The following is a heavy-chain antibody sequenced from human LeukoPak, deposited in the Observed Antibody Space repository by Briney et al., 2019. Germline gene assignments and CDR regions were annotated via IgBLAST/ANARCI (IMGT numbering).Heavy chain of an antibody. V-gene: IGHV4-30-4*08. CDR2: IYYSGST. CDR1: GGSISSGDYY. CDR3: ARATCSSTSCYYAFDI. J-gene: IGHJ3*02. D-gene: IGHD2-2*01. Sequence: SETLSLTCTVSGGSISSGDYYWSWIRQPPGKGLEWIGYIYYSGSTYYNPSLKSRVTISVDTSKNQFSLKLSSVTAADTAVYYCARATCSSTSCYYAFDIWGQGTMVTVSS.